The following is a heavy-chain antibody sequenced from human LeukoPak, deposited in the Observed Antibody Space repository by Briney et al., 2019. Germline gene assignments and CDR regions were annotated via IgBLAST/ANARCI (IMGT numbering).Heavy chain of an antibody. Sequence: GGSLRLSCAASGFTFSSYAMSWVRQAPGKGLEWVSSISSSSSYIYYADSVKGRFTISRDNAKNSLYLQMNSLRAEDTAVYYCARDDLSYYYGSGSYPFDYWGQGTLVTVSS. J-gene: IGHJ4*02. D-gene: IGHD3-10*01. V-gene: IGHV3-21*01. CDR3: ARDDLSYYYGSGSYPFDY. CDR1: GFTFSSYA. CDR2: ISSSSSYI.